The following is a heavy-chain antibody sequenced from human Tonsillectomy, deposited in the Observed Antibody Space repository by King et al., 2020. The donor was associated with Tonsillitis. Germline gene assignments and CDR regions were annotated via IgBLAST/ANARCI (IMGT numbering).Heavy chain of an antibody. CDR1: GFTFSSYV. CDR3: AKGPVVDFWSGYYLYYFDY. V-gene: IGHV3-23*04. J-gene: IGHJ4*02. Sequence: VQLVESGGGLVQPGGSLRLSCAASGFTFSSYVMSWVRQAPGKGLEWVSAISGSGGSTYYADSVKGRFTISRDNSKNTLYLQMNSLRAEDTAVYYCAKGPVVDFWSGYYLYYFDYWGQGTLVTVSS. D-gene: IGHD3-3*01. CDR2: ISGSGGST.